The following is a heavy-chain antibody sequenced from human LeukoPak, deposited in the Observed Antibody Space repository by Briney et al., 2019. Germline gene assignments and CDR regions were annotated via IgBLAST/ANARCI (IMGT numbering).Heavy chain of an antibody. CDR1: GGTFSGYA. CDR3: ARGLGSGQVNYFDY. J-gene: IGHJ4*02. CDR2: IIPIFGTA. Sequence: SVKVSCKASGGTFSGYAISWVRQAPGQGLEWMGGIIPIFGTANYAQKFQGRVTITADESTSTAYMELSSLRSEDTAVYYCARGLGSGQVNYFDYWGQGTLVTVSS. D-gene: IGHD2-15*01. V-gene: IGHV1-69*01.